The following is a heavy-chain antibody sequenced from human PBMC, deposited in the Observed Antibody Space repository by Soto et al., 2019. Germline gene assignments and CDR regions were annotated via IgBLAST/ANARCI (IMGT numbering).Heavy chain of an antibody. CDR1: GFTFSTYW. Sequence: DVHLVESGGDMVQPGESLRLSCVVSGFTFSTYWMHWVRQVPGQSPFWVSRISGDGVVTTYADSVRGRFTISRDNAKNTLYLKMDNFRAEDTAISYCTRGPRAYSAVTGAHCGHGNPGTCSS. CDR3: TRGPRAYSAVTGAH. V-gene: IGHV3-74*01. CDR2: ISGDGVVT. J-gene: IGHJ4*01. D-gene: IGHD2-15*01.